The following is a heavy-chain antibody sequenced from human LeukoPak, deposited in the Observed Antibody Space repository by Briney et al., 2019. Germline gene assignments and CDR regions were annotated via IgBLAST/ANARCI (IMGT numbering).Heavy chain of an antibody. J-gene: IGHJ4*02. CDR2: INPSGGST. Sequence: GASVKVSCKASGYTFTSYYMHWVRQAPGQGLEWMGIINPSGGSTSYAQKYQGRVTTTRDTSTSTVYMELSSLRSEDTAVYYCARVRTVQLAEFDYWGQESLVTVSS. CDR3: ARVRTVQLAEFDY. D-gene: IGHD6-13*01. V-gene: IGHV1-46*03. CDR1: GYTFTSYY.